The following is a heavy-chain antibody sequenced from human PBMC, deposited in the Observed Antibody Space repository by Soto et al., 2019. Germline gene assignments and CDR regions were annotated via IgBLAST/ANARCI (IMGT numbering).Heavy chain of an antibody. V-gene: IGHV3-30-3*01. CDR1: GFTFSSSA. CDR3: ARGADWFDS. Sequence: GGSLRLSCAASGFTFSSSAMHWVRQAPGKGLEWVATISHDGINKYYADSIKGPFTISRDNSKNTLYLQMNTLRPEDTAVYYCARGADWFDSWGQGTLVTVS. J-gene: IGHJ5*01. CDR2: ISHDGINK.